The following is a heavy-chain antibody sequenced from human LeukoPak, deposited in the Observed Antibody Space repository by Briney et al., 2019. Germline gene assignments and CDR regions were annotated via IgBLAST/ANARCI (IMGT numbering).Heavy chain of an antibody. D-gene: IGHD5-12*01. V-gene: IGHV1-18*04. Sequence: ASVNVSCKASGYSFTNYGISWVRQAPGQGLEWMGWLNTYSGNTNYAQKFQGRVTMTTDTSTSTVFMEMRSLRSDDTAVYFCARDRDTGYDCGYWGQGTLVTVSS. CDR2: LNTYSGNT. CDR1: GYSFTNYG. CDR3: ARDRDTGYDCGY. J-gene: IGHJ4*02.